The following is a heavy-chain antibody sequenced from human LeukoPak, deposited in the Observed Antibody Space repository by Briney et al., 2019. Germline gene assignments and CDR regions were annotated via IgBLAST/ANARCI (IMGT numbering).Heavy chain of an antibody. CDR1: GFTFSDYY. Sequence: GGSLRLSCAASGFTFSDYYMSWIRQAPGKGLEWVSYISSSGSTIYYADSVKGRFTISRDNAKNSLYLQMNSLRAEDTAVYYCARVTLYGSGSYVPDYWGQGTLVTASS. CDR2: ISSSGSTI. J-gene: IGHJ4*02. D-gene: IGHD3-10*01. V-gene: IGHV3-11*01. CDR3: ARVTLYGSGSYVPDY.